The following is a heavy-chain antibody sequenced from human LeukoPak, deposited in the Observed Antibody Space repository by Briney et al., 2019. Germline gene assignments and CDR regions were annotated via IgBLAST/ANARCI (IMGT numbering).Heavy chain of an antibody. V-gene: IGHV4-34*01. CDR3: ARHYGP. D-gene: IGHD3-16*01. CDR2: INHSGST. CDR1: GGSFSGYY. Sequence: SETLSLTCAVYGGSFSGYYWSWIRQPPGKGLEWTGEINHSGSTNYNPSLKSRVTISVDTSRNQFSLNLSSVTAADTAVYYCARHYGPWGQGTLVAVSS. J-gene: IGHJ5*02.